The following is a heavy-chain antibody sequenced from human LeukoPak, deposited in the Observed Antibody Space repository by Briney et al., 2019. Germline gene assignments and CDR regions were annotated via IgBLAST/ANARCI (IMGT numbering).Heavy chain of an antibody. CDR2: IGPDGRDK. CDR1: GFTFSNAW. V-gene: IGHV3-7*01. J-gene: IGHJ5*02. Sequence: PGGSLRLSCAASGFTFSNAWMSWVRQAPGKGLEWVANIGPDGRDKYYVDSVKGRFTISRDNAKDSLFLQMNSLRAEDTAVYYCARAQDYGGNEPWGQGTLVTVSS. D-gene: IGHD4-23*01. CDR3: ARAQDYGGNEP.